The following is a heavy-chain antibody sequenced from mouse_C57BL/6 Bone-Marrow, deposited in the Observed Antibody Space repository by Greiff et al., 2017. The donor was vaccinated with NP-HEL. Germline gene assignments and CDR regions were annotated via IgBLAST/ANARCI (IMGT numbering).Heavy chain of an antibody. J-gene: IGHJ2*01. CDR3: TTFDGYSSDY. D-gene: IGHD2-3*01. V-gene: IGHV14-4*01. CDR2: IDPENGDT. Sequence: EVMLVESGAELVRPGASVKLSCTASGFNIKDDYMHWVKQRPEQGLEWIGWIDPENGDTEYASKFQGKATITADTSSNTAYLQLSSLTSEDTAVYYCTTFDGYSSDYWGQGTTLTVSS. CDR1: GFNIKDDY.